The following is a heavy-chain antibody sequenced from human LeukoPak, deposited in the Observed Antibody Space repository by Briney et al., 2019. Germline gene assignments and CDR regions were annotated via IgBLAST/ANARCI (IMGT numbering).Heavy chain of an antibody. J-gene: IGHJ4*02. CDR3: VPSKWELLLGAY. CDR2: INPNSGGT. CDR1: GCTFTGYY. V-gene: IGHV1-2*02. Sequence: ASVKVSCKASGCTFTGYYMHWVRQAPGQGLEWMGWINPNSGGTNYAQKFQGRVTMTRDTSISTAYMELSRLRSDDTAVYYCVPSKWELLLGAYWGQGTLVTVSS. D-gene: IGHD1-26*01.